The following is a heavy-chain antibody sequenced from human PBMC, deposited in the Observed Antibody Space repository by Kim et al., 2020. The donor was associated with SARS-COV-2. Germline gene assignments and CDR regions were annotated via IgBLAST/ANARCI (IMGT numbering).Heavy chain of an antibody. D-gene: IGHD1-26*01. Sequence: ADSVKGRFTISRDNSKNTLYLQMNSLRAEDTAVYYCAKHRGTPLRDAFDIWGQGTMVTVSS. CDR3: AKHRGTPLRDAFDI. J-gene: IGHJ3*02. V-gene: IGHV3-23*01.